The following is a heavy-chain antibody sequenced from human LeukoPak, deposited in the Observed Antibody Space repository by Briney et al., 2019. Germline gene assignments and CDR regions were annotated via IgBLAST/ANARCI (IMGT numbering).Heavy chain of an antibody. Sequence: SETLSLTCTVSGGSISSYYWSWIRQPPGKGLEWIGYIYYSGSTKYNPSLKSRVTISVDTSKNQFSLNLNSVTAADTAVYYCARGGWSLDYWGQGTLVTVS. CDR3: ARGGWSLDY. CDR2: IYYSGST. V-gene: IGHV4-59*08. J-gene: IGHJ4*02. CDR1: GGSISSYY. D-gene: IGHD6-19*01.